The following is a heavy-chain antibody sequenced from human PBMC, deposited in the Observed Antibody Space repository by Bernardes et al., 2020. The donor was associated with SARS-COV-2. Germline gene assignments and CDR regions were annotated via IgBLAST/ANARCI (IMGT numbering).Heavy chain of an antibody. CDR2: ISAYNGNT. D-gene: IGHD3-22*01. V-gene: IGHV1-18*01. J-gene: IGHJ4*02. Sequence: ASVKVSCKASGYTFTSYGISWVRQAPGQGLEWMGWISAYNGNTNYAQKLQGRVTMTTDTSTSTAYMELRSLRSDDTAVYYCARAPYYDSSGTEDYWGQGTLVTVSS. CDR1: GYTFTSYG. CDR3: ARAPYYDSSGTEDY.